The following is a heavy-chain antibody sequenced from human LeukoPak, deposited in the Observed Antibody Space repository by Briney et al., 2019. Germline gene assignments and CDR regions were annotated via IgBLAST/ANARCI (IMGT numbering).Heavy chain of an antibody. CDR3: AKDRLLRPMPDYFDY. Sequence: GGSLRLSCAASGFTFSSYGMHWVRQAPGKGLEWWAFIRYDGSNKYYADSVKGRFTISRDNSKNTLYLQMNSLRAEDTAVYYCAKDRLLRPMPDYFDYWGQGTLVTVSS. CDR1: GFTFSSYG. D-gene: IGHD2-2*01. J-gene: IGHJ4*02. V-gene: IGHV3-30*02. CDR2: IRYDGSNK.